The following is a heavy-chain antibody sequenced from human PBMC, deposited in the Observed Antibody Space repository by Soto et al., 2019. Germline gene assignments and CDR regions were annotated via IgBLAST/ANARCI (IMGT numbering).Heavy chain of an antibody. CDR2: IKSKTDGGTT. D-gene: IGHD2-2*01. V-gene: IGHV3-15*01. CDR3: TTGWKYQLLPTYYYYYYMDV. Sequence: PGGSLRLSCAASGFTFSNAWMSWVRQAPGKGLEWVGRIKSKTDGGTTDYAAPVKGRFTISRDDSKNTLYLQMNSLKTEDTAVYYCTTGWKYQLLPTYYYYYYMDVWGKGTTVTVSS. CDR1: GFTFSNAW. J-gene: IGHJ6*03.